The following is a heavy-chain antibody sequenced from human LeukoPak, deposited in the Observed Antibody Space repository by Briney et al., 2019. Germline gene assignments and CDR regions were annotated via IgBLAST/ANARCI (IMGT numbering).Heavy chain of an antibody. CDR3: ARDSPYSSSPGEVYYYYYMDV. CDR1: GDSISSSNC. CDR2: ICHSGST. Sequence: SETLSLTCSVSGDSISSSNCWSWVRQSPGKGLDWIGEICHSGSTNYNPSLKTRVAISVDTSKNQFSLKLSSVTAADTAVYYCARDSPYSSSPGEVYYYYYMDVWGKGTTVTVSS. J-gene: IGHJ6*03. D-gene: IGHD6-6*01. V-gene: IGHV4-4*02.